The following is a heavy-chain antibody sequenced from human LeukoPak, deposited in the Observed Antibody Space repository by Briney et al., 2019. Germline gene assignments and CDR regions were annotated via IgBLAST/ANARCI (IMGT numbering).Heavy chain of an antibody. CDR2: IFYSASA. CDR1: GGSISSYY. V-gene: IGHV4-59*01. J-gene: IGHJ3*02. Sequence: SETLSLTCTVSGGSISSYYWGWIRQPPGKGLEWVGYIFYSASANYNPSFRSRVTISVDTSKNQFSLKLSSVTAADTAVYYCARSVHYFDAFDIWGQGTMVTVSS. D-gene: IGHD3-10*01. CDR3: ARSVHYFDAFDI.